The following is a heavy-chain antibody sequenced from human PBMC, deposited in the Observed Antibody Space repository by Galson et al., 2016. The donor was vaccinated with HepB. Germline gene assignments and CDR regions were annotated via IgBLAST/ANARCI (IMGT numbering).Heavy chain of an antibody. CDR1: GFIFTTYA. CDR2: IDNSGGAI. J-gene: IGHJ5*02. CDR3: ATGWTTFEP. D-gene: IGHD4-11*01. Sequence: SLRLSCAPSGFIFTTYAMNWVRQAPGKGLEWISYIDNSGGAIYYTDSVRGRFTISRDNAKNSLYLQMNSLRDEDTAVYYCATGWTTFEPWGQGTLVTVSS. V-gene: IGHV3-48*02.